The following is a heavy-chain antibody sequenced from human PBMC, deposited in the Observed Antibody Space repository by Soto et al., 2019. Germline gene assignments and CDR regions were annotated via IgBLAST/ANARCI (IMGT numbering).Heavy chain of an antibody. CDR1: GGTFSSYA. CDR2: IIPIFGTA. D-gene: IGHD2-2*01. Sequence: GASVKVSCKASGGTFSSYAISWVRQAPGQGLEWMGGIIPIFGTANYAQKFQGRVTITADESTSTAYMELSSLRSEDTAVYYCATTNPALGYYYYGMDVWGQGTTVTVSS. CDR3: ATTNPALGYYYYGMDV. J-gene: IGHJ6*02. V-gene: IGHV1-69*13.